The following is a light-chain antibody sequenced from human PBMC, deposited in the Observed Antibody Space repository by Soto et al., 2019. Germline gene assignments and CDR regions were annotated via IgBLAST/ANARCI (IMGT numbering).Light chain of an antibody. Sequence: QYVLTQPRSVSGSPGQSVTISCTGTRSDVGGYNYVSWYQQHPGKAPKLMIYDVSKRPSGVPDRFSGSKSDNTASLTISGLQAEDEADYYCCSYAGSSLVVFGGGTKLTVL. CDR2: DVS. CDR3: CSYAGSSLVV. CDR1: RSDVGGYNY. V-gene: IGLV2-11*01. J-gene: IGLJ3*02.